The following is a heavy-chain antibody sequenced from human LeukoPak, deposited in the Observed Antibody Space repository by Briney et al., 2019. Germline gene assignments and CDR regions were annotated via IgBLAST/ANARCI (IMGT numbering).Heavy chain of an antibody. J-gene: IGHJ5*01. CDR3: VRGGTYWTVS. Sequence: PGGSLSLSCAASGFVFSASYMSWVRKAPGKGLEWVATIKPDGSEKYHVDSVSGRFTTSRDNTNDSLFLQMNSLRVDDTAVYYCVRGGTYWTVSWGQGTLVNVS. V-gene: IGHV3-7*01. CDR2: IKPDGSEK. CDR1: GFVFSASY.